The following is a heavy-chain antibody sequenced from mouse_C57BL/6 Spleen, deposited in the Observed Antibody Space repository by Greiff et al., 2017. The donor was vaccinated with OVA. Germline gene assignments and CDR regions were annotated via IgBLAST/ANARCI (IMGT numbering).Heavy chain of an antibody. V-gene: IGHV1-7*01. Sequence: VQLQQSGAELAKPGASVKLSCKASGYTFTSYWMHWVKQRPGQGLDWIGYINPSSGYTTYNQKLKDKAKLTAAKSASTAYMQLRSLTYDDSADYYWARGGYYGNYDLFDYWGQGTTLTVSS. CDR2: INPSSGYT. CDR1: GYTFTSYW. CDR3: ARGGYYGNYDLFDY. J-gene: IGHJ2*01. D-gene: IGHD2-1*01.